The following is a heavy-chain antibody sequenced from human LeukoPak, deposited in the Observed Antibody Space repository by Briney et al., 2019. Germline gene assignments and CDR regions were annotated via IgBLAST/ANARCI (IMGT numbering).Heavy chain of an antibody. CDR1: GFSFTTYS. Sequence: GGSLRLSCAASGFSFTTYSMNWVRQAPGKGLEWISYIGSRTGTIYYADSVKGRFTISRDNAKNSLYLQMNSLRAEDTAVYYCARDGMRTYYYYYYYYMDVWGKGTTVTVSS. D-gene: IGHD1-1*01. CDR2: IGSRTGTI. J-gene: IGHJ6*03. V-gene: IGHV3-48*04. CDR3: ARDGMRTYYYYYYYYMDV.